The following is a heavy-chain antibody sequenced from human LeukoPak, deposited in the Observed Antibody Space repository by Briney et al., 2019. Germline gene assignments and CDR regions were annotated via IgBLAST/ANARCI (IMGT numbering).Heavy chain of an antibody. D-gene: IGHD4-17*01. CDR2: IIPIFGTA. J-gene: IGHJ5*02. V-gene: IGHV1-69*13. CDR1: GGTFSSYA. CDR3: ARVPTVTNWFDP. Sequence: SVKVSCKASGGTFSSYAISWVRQAPGQGLEWMGGIIPIFGTANYAQKFQGRVTITADESTSTAYMELSSLRSGDTAVYYCARVPTVTNWFDPWGQGTLVTVSS.